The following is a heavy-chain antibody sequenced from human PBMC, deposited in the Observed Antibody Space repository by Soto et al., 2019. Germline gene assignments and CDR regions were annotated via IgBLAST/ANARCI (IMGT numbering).Heavy chain of an antibody. J-gene: IGHJ3*02. CDR1: GYILTNYW. Sequence: PGESLKVSCKGSGYILTNYWIVWGRQMPGKGLEWMGIIYPGDSDTRYSPSFQGQVTISADKSINPAYLQWSSLKVSYTSLYYCARHRAFDIRGQRTMVTVSS. CDR2: IYPGDSDT. V-gene: IGHV5-51*01. CDR3: ARHRAFDI.